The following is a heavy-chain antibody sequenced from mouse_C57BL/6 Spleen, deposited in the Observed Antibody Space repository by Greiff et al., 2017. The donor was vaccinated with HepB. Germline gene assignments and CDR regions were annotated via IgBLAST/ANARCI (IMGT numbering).Heavy chain of an antibody. J-gene: IGHJ1*03. V-gene: IGHV1-47*01. Sequence: QVHVKQSGAELVKPGASVKMSCKASGYTFTTYPIEWMKQNHGKSLEWIGNFHPYNDDTKYNEKFKGKATLTVEKSSSTVYLELSRLTSDDSAVYYCARGDDYDGYFDVWGTGTTVTVSS. CDR1: GYTFTTYP. CDR3: ARGDDYDGYFDV. CDR2: FHPYNDDT. D-gene: IGHD2-4*01.